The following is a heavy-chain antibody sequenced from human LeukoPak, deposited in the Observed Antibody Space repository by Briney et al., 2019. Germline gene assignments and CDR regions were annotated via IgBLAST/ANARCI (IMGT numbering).Heavy chain of an antibody. J-gene: IGHJ3*02. Sequence: GGSLRLSCAASGFTFSDYYMSWVRQAPGKGLEWVANIKQDGSEKYYVDSVKGRFTISRDNAKNSLYLQMNSLRAEDTAVYYCARERIEWLVLHDAFDIWGQGTMVTVSS. CDR3: ARERIEWLVLHDAFDI. V-gene: IGHV3-7*01. CDR1: GFTFSDYY. CDR2: IKQDGSEK. D-gene: IGHD5-12*01.